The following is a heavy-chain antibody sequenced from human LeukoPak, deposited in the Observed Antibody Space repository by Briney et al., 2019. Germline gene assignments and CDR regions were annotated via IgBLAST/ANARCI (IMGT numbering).Heavy chain of an antibody. V-gene: IGHV4-4*07. D-gene: IGHD3-3*01. CDR3: ARGLTHFADFWSGYYFDY. J-gene: IGHJ4*02. CDR1: GGSISSYY. Sequence: SETLSLTCTVSGGSISSYYWSWIRQPAGKGLEWIGRIYTSGSTNYNPSLKSRVTMSVDTSKNQFSLKLSSVTAADTAVYYCARGLTHFADFWSGYYFDYWGQGTLVTVSS. CDR2: IYTSGST.